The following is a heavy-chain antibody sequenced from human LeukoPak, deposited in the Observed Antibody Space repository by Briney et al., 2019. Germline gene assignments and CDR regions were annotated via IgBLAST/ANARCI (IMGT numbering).Heavy chain of an antibody. CDR2: ISYSGST. CDR3: AGLYSSGWKGGFDP. Sequence: SETLSLTCTVSGGSIGSYYWSWIRQPPGKGLEWIGYISYSGSTNYNPSLKSRVTISVDTSKSQFSLRLSSVTAADTAVYYCAGLYSSGWKGGFDPWGQGTLVTVSS. V-gene: IGHV4-59*08. J-gene: IGHJ5*02. D-gene: IGHD6-19*01. CDR1: GGSIGSYY.